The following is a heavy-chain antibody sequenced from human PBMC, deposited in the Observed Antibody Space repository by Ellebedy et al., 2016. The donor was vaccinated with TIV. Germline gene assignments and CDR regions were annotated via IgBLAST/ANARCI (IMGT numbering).Heavy chain of an antibody. CDR2: ISYDGSNK. CDR1: GFTFSSYG. D-gene: IGHD1-26*01. V-gene: IGHV3-30*03. CDR3: ARASIVGATSSCFDY. Sequence: GESLKISCAASGFTFSSYGMHWVRQAPGKGLEWVAVISYDGSNKYYADSVKGRFTISRDNSNNTLYLQMNSLRAEETAVYYCARASIVGATSSCFDYWGQGTLVTVSS. J-gene: IGHJ4*02.